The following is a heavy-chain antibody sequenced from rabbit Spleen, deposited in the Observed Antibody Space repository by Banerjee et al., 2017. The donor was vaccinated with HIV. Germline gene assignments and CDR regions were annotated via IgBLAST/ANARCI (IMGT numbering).Heavy chain of an antibody. CDR3: ARDAAGREDFNL. D-gene: IGHD4-2*01. Sequence: QSLEESGGDLVQPEGSLTLTCKASGFSFSGDYDMCWVRQAPGKGLEWIACIDVVKSDSTYYANWAKGRFTISKTSSTTVTLQMTSLTAADTATYFCARDAAGREDFNLWGPGTLVTVS. CDR1: GFSFSGDYD. J-gene: IGHJ4*01. CDR2: IDVVKSDST. V-gene: IGHV1S40*01.